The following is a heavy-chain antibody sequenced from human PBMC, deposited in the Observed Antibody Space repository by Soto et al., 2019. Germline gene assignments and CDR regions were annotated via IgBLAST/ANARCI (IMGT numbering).Heavy chain of an antibody. D-gene: IGHD2-8*01. CDR2: IYHSGST. V-gene: IGHV4-30-2*01. CDR1: GGSISSGGYS. CDR3: ARTTPSLMGLRFDP. Sequence: QLQLQESGSGLVKPSQTLSLTCAVSGGSISSGGYSWSWIRQPPGKGLEWIGYIYHSGSTYYNPSLKSRVTISVDRSKNQFSLKLSSVTAADTAVYYCARTTPSLMGLRFDPWGQGTLVTVSS. J-gene: IGHJ5*02.